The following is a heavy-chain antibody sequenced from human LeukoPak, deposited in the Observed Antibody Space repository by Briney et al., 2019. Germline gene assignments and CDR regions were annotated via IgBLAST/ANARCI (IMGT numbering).Heavy chain of an antibody. D-gene: IGHD2-2*03. CDR3: ARVDDLDAFDT. Sequence: GGSLRLSCAASGFTFSSYWMRWVRQAPGKGLEWVANIKQDGSEKNYVDSVKGRFTISRDNAKNSLYLQMNSLRAEDTAVYYCARVDDLDAFDTWGQGTMVTVSS. J-gene: IGHJ3*02. CDR1: GFTFSSYW. V-gene: IGHV3-7*03. CDR2: IKQDGSEK.